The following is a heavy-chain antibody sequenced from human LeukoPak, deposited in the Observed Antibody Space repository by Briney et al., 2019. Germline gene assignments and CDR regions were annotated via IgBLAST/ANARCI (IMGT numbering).Heavy chain of an antibody. Sequence: GGSLRLSCAVSGITLSNYGMSWVRQAPGKGLEWVAGLSGSGGGTNYADSVQGRFTISRDNPKNTLYLQMNSLRAEDTAVYFCAKRGVVIRVFLVGFHKEAYYFDSWGQGALVTVPS. CDR1: GITLSNYG. V-gene: IGHV3-23*01. CDR3: AKRGVVIRVFLVGFHKEAYYFDS. D-gene: IGHD3-10*01. CDR2: LSGSGGGT. J-gene: IGHJ4*02.